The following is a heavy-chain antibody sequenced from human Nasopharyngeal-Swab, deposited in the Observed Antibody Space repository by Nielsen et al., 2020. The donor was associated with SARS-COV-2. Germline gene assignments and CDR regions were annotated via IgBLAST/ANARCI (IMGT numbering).Heavy chain of an antibody. J-gene: IGHJ6*02. CDR3: ARDPDQYYDFWSGPLDV. D-gene: IGHD3-3*01. Sequence: GESLKISCAASGFTFSSYGMHWVRQAPGKGLEWVAVIWYDGSNKYYADSVKGRFTISRDNSKNTLYLQMNSLRAEDTAVYYCARDPDQYYDFWSGPLDVWGQGTTVTVSS. CDR2: IWYDGSNK. V-gene: IGHV3-33*01. CDR1: GFTFSSYG.